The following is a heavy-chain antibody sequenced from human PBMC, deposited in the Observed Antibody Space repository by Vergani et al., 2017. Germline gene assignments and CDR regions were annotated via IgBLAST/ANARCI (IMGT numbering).Heavy chain of an antibody. CDR1: GGSISISSYY. CDR2: ISYSGST. J-gene: IGHJ4*02. Sequence: QLQLQESGPGLVKPSETLSLTCTVSGGSISISSYYWGWIRQPPGKGLEWIGTISYSGSTYYNPSLKSRVTISLGTSKNQFSLKLSSVTAADTAVYYCARGGDSMALDYWGQGTLVTVSS. CDR3: ARGGDSMALDY. D-gene: IGHD2/OR15-2a*01. V-gene: IGHV4-39*07.